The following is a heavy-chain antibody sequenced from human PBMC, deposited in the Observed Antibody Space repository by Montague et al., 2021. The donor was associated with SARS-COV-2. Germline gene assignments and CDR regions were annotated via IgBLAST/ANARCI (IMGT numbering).Heavy chain of an antibody. CDR3: ARDPESRWMTFDY. J-gene: IGHJ4*02. CDR2: IDGGGTTI. CDR1: GFTFRNYE. Sequence: SLRLSCAASGFTFRNYEMNWVRQSPGKGLEWVSYIDGGGTTIYYADSVKGRFTISRDNAKNSLFLQMNSLRVEDTAVYYCARDPESRWMTFDYWGQGALVTVSS. V-gene: IGHV3-48*03. D-gene: IGHD4-23*01.